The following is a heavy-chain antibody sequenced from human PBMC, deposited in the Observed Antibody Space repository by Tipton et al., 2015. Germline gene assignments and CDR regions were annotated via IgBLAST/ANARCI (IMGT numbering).Heavy chain of an antibody. CDR1: GGSFSDYY. Sequence: TLSPTCAVYGGSFSDYYWTWVRQSPGKGLEWIGEINYSATTHYNPSLGSRVTISVDTSKNQFSLNLTSVTAADTAFYYCARGTYGGYIQSHWGQGTPVTVSS. J-gene: IGHJ4*02. CDR3: ARGTYGGYIQSH. D-gene: IGHD4-17*01. CDR2: INYSATT. V-gene: IGHV4-34*01.